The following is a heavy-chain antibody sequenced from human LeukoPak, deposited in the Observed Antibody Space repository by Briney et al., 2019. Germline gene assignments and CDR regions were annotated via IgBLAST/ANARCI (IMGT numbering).Heavy chain of an antibody. CDR3: AGLMTTVVTRDY. J-gene: IGHJ4*02. V-gene: IGHV4-34*01. Sequence: SETLSLTCAVYGGSFSGYYWSWIRQPPGKGREWIGEINHSGSTNYNPSLKSRVTISVDTSKNQFSLKLSSVTAADTAVYYCAGLMTTVVTRDYWGQGTLVTVSS. D-gene: IGHD4-23*01. CDR1: GGSFSGYY. CDR2: INHSGST.